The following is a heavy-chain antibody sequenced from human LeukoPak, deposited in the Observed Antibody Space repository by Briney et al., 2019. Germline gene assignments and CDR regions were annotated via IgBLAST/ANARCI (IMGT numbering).Heavy chain of an antibody. CDR2: INPNSGGT. CDR3: ARARNYGSGSSSPFDP. CDR1: GYTFTGYY. D-gene: IGHD3-10*01. Sequence: GASVKVSCKASGYTFTGYYMHWVRQAPGQGLEWMGWINPNSGGTNYAQKFQGRVTMTRDTSISTAYMELSRLRSDDTAVYYCARARNYGSGSSSPFDPWGQGNLVTVSS. J-gene: IGHJ5*02. V-gene: IGHV1-2*02.